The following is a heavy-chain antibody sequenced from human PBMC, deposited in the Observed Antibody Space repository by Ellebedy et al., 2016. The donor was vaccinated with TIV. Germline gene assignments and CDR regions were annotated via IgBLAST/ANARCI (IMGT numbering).Heavy chain of an antibody. D-gene: IGHD3-10*01. J-gene: IGHJ3*02. Sequence: GESLKISCVVSGFTVTSNYMSWVRQAPGKGLEWVSVISVGGSTYYADSVKGRFTISRDNSKNTLLLQMNSLIADDTAVYYCATETFNDADLILWGLFSMWGQGTTVTVSS. V-gene: IGHV3-66*01. CDR1: GFTVTSNY. CDR2: ISVGGST. CDR3: ATETFNDADLILWGLFSM.